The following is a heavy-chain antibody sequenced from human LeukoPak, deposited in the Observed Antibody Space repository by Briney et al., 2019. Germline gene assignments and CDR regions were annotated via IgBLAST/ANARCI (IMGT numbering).Heavy chain of an antibody. Sequence: TSSETLSLTCTVSGGSMSSYYWSWIRQPPGKGLEYIGYVYYSGSTNYNPSLKSRVTISVDTSKNQFSLKLSSVTAADTAVYYCARMAPYGDYLHDYWGQGTLVTVSS. CDR3: ARMAPYGDYLHDY. D-gene: IGHD4-17*01. J-gene: IGHJ4*02. V-gene: IGHV4-59*01. CDR2: VYYSGST. CDR1: GGSMSSYY.